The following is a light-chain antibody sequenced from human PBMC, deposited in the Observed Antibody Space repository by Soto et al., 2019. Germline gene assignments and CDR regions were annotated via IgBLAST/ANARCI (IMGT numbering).Light chain of an antibody. V-gene: IGLV2-8*01. CDR1: KSDIGVYDF. Sequence: QSVLFQPPSASGSPGQSVTISCTGTKSDIGVYDFVSWYQHHPGKAPRLIIYEVVQRPSGVPDRFSGSKSGNTASLTVSGLQAADEADYFCKSYAGSNTYVFGSGTKVTVL. CDR2: EVV. J-gene: IGLJ1*01. CDR3: KSYAGSNTYV.